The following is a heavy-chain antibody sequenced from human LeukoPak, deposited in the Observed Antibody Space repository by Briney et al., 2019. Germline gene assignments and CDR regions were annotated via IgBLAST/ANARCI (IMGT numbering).Heavy chain of an antibody. CDR3: ARGGVTGEAFDI. J-gene: IGHJ3*02. D-gene: IGHD3-16*01. CDR2: IYHSGST. V-gene: IGHV4-30-2*01. Sequence: SETLSLTCAVSGGSISSGGYSWSWIRQPPGKGLERIGYIYHSGSTYYNPSLKSRVTISVDRSKNQFSLKLSSVTAADTAVYYCARGGVTGEAFDIWGQGTMVTVSS. CDR1: GGSISSGGYS.